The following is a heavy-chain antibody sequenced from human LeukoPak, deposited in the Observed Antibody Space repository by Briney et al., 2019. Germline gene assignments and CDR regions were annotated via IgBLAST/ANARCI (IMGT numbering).Heavy chain of an antibody. Sequence: PPGGSLRLSCAASGFTFTDYCMNWVRQVPGKGLEWVSGINRDASSTNHADSVKGRFTISRDNAKNSLYLQVNTLRAEDTALYYCARDFKYCTGGVCYFTAVADYWGQGALVTVSS. CDR3: ARDFKYCTGGVCYFTAVADY. J-gene: IGHJ4*02. V-gene: IGHV3-20*04. CDR2: INRDASST. CDR1: GFTFTDYC. D-gene: IGHD2-8*02.